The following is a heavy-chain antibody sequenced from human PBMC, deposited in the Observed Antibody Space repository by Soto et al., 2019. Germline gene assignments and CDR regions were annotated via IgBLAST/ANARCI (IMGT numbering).Heavy chain of an antibody. J-gene: IGHJ4*02. CDR1: GFNFSSYA. CDR2: ISYDGSKK. Sequence: QVQLVESGGGVVQPGRSLRLSCAASGFNFSSYAMHWVRQAPGKGLEWVEVISYDGSKKYYADSVKGRFTISRDNSKNTLYLQLNSLRAEDTAVYYCARDVSGWSGQLYYFDYWVEGALVTVFS. D-gene: IGHD6-19*01. V-gene: IGHV3-30-3*01. CDR3: ARDVSGWSGQLYYFDY.